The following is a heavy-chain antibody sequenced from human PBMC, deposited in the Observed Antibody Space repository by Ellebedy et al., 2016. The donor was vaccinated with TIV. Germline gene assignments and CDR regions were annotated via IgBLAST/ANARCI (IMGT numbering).Heavy chain of an antibody. V-gene: IGHV3-7*03. CDR2: MNQVGSEK. CDR1: GFMFDSYW. D-gene: IGHD5-12*01. CDR3: ARDPNSPGDTGYGDY. Sequence: PGGSLRLSCAASGFMFDSYWMSWVRQAPGRGLEWVANMNQVGSEKYYVDSVKGRFTISRDNAQNSLYLHMNNLRAEDTAVYYCARDPNSPGDTGYGDYWGQGVVVTVST. J-gene: IGHJ4*02.